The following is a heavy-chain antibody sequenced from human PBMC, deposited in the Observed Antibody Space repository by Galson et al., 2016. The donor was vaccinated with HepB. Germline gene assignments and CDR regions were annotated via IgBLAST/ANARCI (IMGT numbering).Heavy chain of an antibody. CDR3: AKISVQYSYHYWGFDY. CDR1: GFTFNRYT. Sequence: SLRLSCAASGFTFNRYTMNWVRQAPGKGLEWVAYISSSSSYIYYADAVKGRFTIPRDNSKTTLYLQMNSLRVEDTAVYYCAKISVQYSYHYWGFDYWGQGTLVTVSS. V-gene: IGHV3-21*04. D-gene: IGHD5-18*01. CDR2: ISSSSSYI. J-gene: IGHJ4*02.